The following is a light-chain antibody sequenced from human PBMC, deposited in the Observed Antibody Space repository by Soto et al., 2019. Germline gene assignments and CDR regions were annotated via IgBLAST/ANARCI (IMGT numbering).Light chain of an antibody. CDR1: QAIRND. J-gene: IGKJ1*01. V-gene: IGKV1-6*01. CDR2: TAS. Sequence: AIQMTQSPSSLSASVGARVIITCRASQAIRNDLGWYQQKPGKAPKLLIYTASTLQSGVPSRFSGSGSGADFTLTIRSLQPEDSVTYYCLHAYSYPRTFGQWTMVEIK. CDR3: LHAYSYPRT.